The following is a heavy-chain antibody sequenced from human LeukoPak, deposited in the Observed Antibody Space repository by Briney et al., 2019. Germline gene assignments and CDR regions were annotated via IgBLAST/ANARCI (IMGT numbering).Heavy chain of an antibody. CDR2: IYHSGST. J-gene: IGHJ5*02. D-gene: IGHD3-22*01. CDR3: ARVGPAYYYDSSGSEGWFDP. Sequence: PSETLSLTRAVSGGSISSGGYSWSWIRQPPGKGLEWIGYIYHSGSTYYNPSLKSRVTISVDRSKNQFSLKLSSVTAADTAVYYCARVGPAYYYDSSGSEGWFDPWGQGTLVTVSS. V-gene: IGHV4-30-2*01. CDR1: GGSISSGGYS.